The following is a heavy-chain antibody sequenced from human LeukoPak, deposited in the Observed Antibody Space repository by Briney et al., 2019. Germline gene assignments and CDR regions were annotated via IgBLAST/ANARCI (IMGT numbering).Heavy chain of an antibody. CDR3: AKGDY. CDR1: AFTFTNYD. CDR2: IRQDGGDK. Sequence: PGGSLRLSCAASAFTFTNYDFHWVRQAPGKGLEWVAFIRQDGGDKFYADSVKGRFTISRDNYKNTLYLQMKSLRDEEKAVYYCAKGDYWGQGTLVTVSS. V-gene: IGHV3-30*02. J-gene: IGHJ4*02.